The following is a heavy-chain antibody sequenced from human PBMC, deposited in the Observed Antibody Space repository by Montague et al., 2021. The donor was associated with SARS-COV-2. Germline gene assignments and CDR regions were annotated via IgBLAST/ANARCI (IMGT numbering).Heavy chain of an antibody. CDR2: ISSSGTT. D-gene: IGHD3-3*01. CDR3: ARESRLKYLEWSGSRYDYYVMDV. Sequence: SETLSLTCTVSGGSIGAYYWSWIRQPPGKGPEWIAYISSSGTTNYNPSLKSRITVSVDTSRNQLSLKLSSVTAADSAVYYCARESRLKYLEWSGSRYDYYVMDVWGQGTTVTVSS. J-gene: IGHJ6*02. V-gene: IGHV4-59*01. CDR1: GGSIGAYY.